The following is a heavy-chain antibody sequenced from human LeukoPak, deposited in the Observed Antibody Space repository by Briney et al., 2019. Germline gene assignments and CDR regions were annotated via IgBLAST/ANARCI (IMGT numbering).Heavy chain of an antibody. CDR1: GFSFRDFW. J-gene: IGHJ4*02. CDR3: ARGDAFSGDH. CDR2: IHPEGNEK. V-gene: IGHV3-7*04. Sequence: PGGSLRLSCAASGFSFRDFWMTWVRQAPGRGLEWVANIHPEGNEKYHVESVKGRFTISRDNPKSSLFLQMNGLRVEDTAVYYCARGDAFSGDHWGQGTLVTVSS.